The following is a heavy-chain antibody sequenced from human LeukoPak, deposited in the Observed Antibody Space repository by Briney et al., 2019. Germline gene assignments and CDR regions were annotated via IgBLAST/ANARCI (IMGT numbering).Heavy chain of an antibody. CDR1: GFTFTSYW. Sequence: GGSLRLSCAASGFTFTSYWMSWMRQAPGKGLQWVANIKHDGSEQYYVDSVKGRFTISRDNARNSLYLQMNSLGVEDTAVYYCKSGGAAPGAFDYGGQGALVTVSS. D-gene: IGHD6-13*01. V-gene: IGHV3-7*01. CDR3: KSGGAAPGAFDY. J-gene: IGHJ4*02. CDR2: IKHDGSEQ.